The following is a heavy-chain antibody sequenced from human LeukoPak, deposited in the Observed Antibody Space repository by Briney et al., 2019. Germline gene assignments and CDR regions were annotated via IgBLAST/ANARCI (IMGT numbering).Heavy chain of an antibody. V-gene: IGHV3-9*01. D-gene: IGHD6-19*01. CDR3: AKDEGYSSGWYGPGN. CDR1: GFTFDDYA. J-gene: IGHJ4*02. Sequence: GGSRRLSCAASGFTFDDYAMHWVRQAPGKGLEWVSGISWNSGSIGYADSVKGRFTISRDNAKNSLYLQMNSLRAEDTALYYCAKDEGYSSGWYGPGNWGQGTLVTVSS. CDR2: ISWNSGSI.